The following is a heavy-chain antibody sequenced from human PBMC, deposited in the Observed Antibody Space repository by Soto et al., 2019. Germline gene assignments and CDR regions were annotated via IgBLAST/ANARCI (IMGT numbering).Heavy chain of an antibody. CDR1: GLAFPIDD. CDR2: MNPSGSNT. J-gene: IGHJ3*01. Sequence: QVQLVQSGAEVKKPGASVQVSCKASGLAFPIDDIIWVRQTIGQGLEFMGCMNPSGSNTGYAQKFQGRATFTWNTPTSTAYMDLSGLRSEDTAVYYCARYRTKVPVAFDVWGQGTMVTVSS. V-gene: IGHV1-8*01. CDR3: ARYRTKVPVAFDV. D-gene: IGHD3-16*02.